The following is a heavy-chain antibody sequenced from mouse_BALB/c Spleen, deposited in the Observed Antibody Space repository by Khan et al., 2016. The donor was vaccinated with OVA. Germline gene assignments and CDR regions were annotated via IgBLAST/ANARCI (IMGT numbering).Heavy chain of an antibody. CDR2: ISTGGHYT. V-gene: IGHV5-6*02. J-gene: IGHJ3*01. D-gene: IGHD1-1*01. Sequence: DVMLVESGGDLVKPGGSLKLSCAVSGFTFSTYGMSWVRQTPDMRLEWVATISTGGHYTYYPDSVKGRFTISRDNAMNTLYLQMSILKSDDTAIYYCSRLAYYYNSEGFAYWGQGTLVAVSA. CDR1: GFTFSTYG. CDR3: SRLAYYYNSEGFAY.